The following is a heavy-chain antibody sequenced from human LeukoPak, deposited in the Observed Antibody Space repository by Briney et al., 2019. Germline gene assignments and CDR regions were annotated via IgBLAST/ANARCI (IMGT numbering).Heavy chain of an antibody. J-gene: IGHJ4*02. D-gene: IGHD4-17*01. CDR3: ARVAHDYVDSGPDY. CDR1: GFVFGSYW. CDR2: VNSDGSHT. V-gene: IGHV3-74*01. Sequence: PAGSLRLSCAASGFVFGSYWMHWVRQAPGKGLVWVSRVNSDGSHTTYADSVKGRFTISRDNAKKMVYLEMHSLRAGDTAIYYCARVAHDYVDSGPDYWGQGTLVSVSS.